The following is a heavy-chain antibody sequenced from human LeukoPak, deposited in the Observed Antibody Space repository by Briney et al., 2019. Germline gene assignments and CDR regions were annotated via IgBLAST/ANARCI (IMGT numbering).Heavy chain of an antibody. CDR1: GFTFSSYA. D-gene: IGHD3-10*01. J-gene: IGHJ4*02. V-gene: IGHV3-30-3*01. Sequence: GRSLRLSCAASGFTFSSYAMHWVRQAPGKGLEWVAVISYDGSNKYYADSVKGRFTISRDNSKNTLYLQMNSLRAEGTAVYYCARDFGGEAMDHYFDYWGQGTLVTVSS. CDR3: ARDFGGEAMDHYFDY. CDR2: ISYDGSNK.